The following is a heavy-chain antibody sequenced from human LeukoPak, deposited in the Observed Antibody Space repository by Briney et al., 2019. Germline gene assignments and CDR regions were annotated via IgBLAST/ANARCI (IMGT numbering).Heavy chain of an antibody. CDR1: GFNFDDYA. CDR3: AKDMRSRYYYGSGNYYPIDY. V-gene: IGHV3-9*01. CDR2: ISWNTANI. D-gene: IGHD3-10*01. J-gene: IGHJ4*02. Sequence: PGGSLRLSCAASGFNFDDYAMHWVRQAPGKGLEWVSGISWNTANIGYADSVRGRFTISRDNAYNFLYLQMNSLRPEDTALYFCAKDMRSRYYYGSGNYYPIDYWGQGILVTVSS.